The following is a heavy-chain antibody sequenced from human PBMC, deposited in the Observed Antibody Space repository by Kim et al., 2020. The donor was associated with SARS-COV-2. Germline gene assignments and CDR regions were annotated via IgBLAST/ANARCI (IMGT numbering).Heavy chain of an antibody. CDR3: ARSAYGDNDY. CDR2: IYYSGST. Sequence: SETLSLTCTVSGGSISSYYWSWIRQPPGKGLEWIGHIYYSGSTNYNPSLKSRVTISVDTSKNQFSLKLSSVTAADTAVYYCARSAYGDNDYWGQGTLVTVSS. CDR1: GGSISSYY. D-gene: IGHD4-17*01. V-gene: IGHV4-59*13. J-gene: IGHJ4*02.